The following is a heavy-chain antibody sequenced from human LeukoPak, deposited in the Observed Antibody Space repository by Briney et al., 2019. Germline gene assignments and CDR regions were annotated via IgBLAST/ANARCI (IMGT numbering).Heavy chain of an antibody. CDR1: GGSISSSSYY. Sequence: PSETLSLTCTVSGGSISSSSYYWGWIRQPPGKGLEWIGRIYYSGSTYYSPSLKSRVTMSVDTSKNQFSLKLSSVTAADTAVYYCARHGSASGWYRSHFDYWGQGTLVTVSS. D-gene: IGHD6-19*01. V-gene: IGHV4-39*01. CDR2: IYYSGST. CDR3: ARHGSASGWYRSHFDY. J-gene: IGHJ4*02.